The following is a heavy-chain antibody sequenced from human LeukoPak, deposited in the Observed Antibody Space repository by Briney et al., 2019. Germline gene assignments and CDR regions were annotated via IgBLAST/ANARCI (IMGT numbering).Heavy chain of an antibody. CDR1: GFTFSRNA. Sequence: PGGSLRLSCAASGFTFSRNAMIWVRQAPGKGLEWVSAISGSGSDTYYADSVKGRFTIFRDNSKNTVYLRMNSLRAEDTAVYYCAIDPWGSRGYFDYWGQGTLVTVSS. CDR2: ISGSGSDT. V-gene: IGHV3-23*01. D-gene: IGHD7-27*01. CDR3: AIDPWGSRGYFDY. J-gene: IGHJ4*02.